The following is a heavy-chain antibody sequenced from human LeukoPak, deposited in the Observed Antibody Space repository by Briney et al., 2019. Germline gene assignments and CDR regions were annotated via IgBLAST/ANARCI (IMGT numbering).Heavy chain of an antibody. CDR3: ASWKSY. J-gene: IGHJ4*02. V-gene: IGHV3-30*01. CDR2: ISYDGSNK. CDR1: GFTFSSYA. D-gene: IGHD1-1*01. Sequence: VGSLRLSCAASGFTFSSYAMHWVRQAPGKGLEWVAVISYDGSNKYYADSVKGRFTISRDNSKNTLYLQMNSLRAEDTAVYYCASWKSYWGQGTLVTVSS.